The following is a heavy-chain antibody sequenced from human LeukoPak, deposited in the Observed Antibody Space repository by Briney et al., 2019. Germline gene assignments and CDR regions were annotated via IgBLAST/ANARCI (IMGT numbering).Heavy chain of an antibody. CDR2: IRYDGSNK. CDR1: GFTFSSYG. V-gene: IGHV3-30*02. CDR3: AKDLYCSGDSCYSGFGY. D-gene: IGHD2-15*01. J-gene: IGHJ4*02. Sequence: PGGSLRLSCAASGFTFSSYGMHWVRQAPGKGLEWVAFIRYDGSNKYYADSVKGRFTISRDNSKNTLYLQMNSLRAEDTAVYYCAKDLYCSGDSCYSGFGYWGQGTLATVSS.